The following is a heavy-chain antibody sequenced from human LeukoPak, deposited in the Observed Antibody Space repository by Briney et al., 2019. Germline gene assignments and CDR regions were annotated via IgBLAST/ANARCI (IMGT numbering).Heavy chain of an antibody. CDR2: MNPNSGNT. D-gene: IGHD5-18*01. V-gene: IGHV1-8*03. CDR1: GYTFTSYD. Sequence: GAPVKVSCKASGYTFTSYDINWVRQATGQGLEWMGWMNPNSGNTGYAQKFQGRVTITRNTSISTAYMELSSLRSEDTAVYYCARRGTAMGFDYYYYYYMDVWGKGTTVTVSS. CDR3: ARRGTAMGFDYYYYYYMDV. J-gene: IGHJ6*03.